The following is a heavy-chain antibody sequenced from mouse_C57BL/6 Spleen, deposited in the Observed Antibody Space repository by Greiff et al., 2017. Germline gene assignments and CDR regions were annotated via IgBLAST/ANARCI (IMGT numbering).Heavy chain of an antibody. D-gene: IGHD2-4*01. CDR1: GYTFTSYW. V-gene: IGHV1-5*01. J-gene: IGHJ3*01. CDR3: TREGDYDGKTAWFAY. CDR2: IYPGNSDT. Sequence: VQLQQSGTVLARPGASVKMSCKTSGYTFTSYWMHWVKQRPGQGLEWIGAIYPGNSDTSYNQKFKGKAKLTAVTSASTAYMELSSLTNEDSAVYYCTREGDYDGKTAWFAYWGQGTLVTVSA.